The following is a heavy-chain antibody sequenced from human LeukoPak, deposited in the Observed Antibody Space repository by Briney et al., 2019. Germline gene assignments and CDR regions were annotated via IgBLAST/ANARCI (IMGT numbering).Heavy chain of an antibody. CDR3: ATGSGSYYDS. V-gene: IGHV3-74*01. J-gene: IGHJ4*02. D-gene: IGHD3-10*01. CDR2: INGDGSTT. CDR1: TFTFSTYW. Sequence: GGPLRLSCEAPTFTFSTYWMHWVRQAPGKGLVWVSYINGDGSTTNYADSVKGRLTISRDNAKNTLYLQMNSLRAEDTAVYYCATGSGSYYDSWGLGTLVTVSS.